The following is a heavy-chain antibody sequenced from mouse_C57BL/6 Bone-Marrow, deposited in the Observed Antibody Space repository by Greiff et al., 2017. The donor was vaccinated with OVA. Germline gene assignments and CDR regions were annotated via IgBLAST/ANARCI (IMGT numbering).Heavy chain of an antibody. CDR2: IDPETGGT. V-gene: IGHV1-15*01. J-gene: IGHJ4*01. Sequence: QVQLKESGAELVRPGASVTLSCKASGYTFTDYEMHWVKQTPVHGLEWIGAIDPETGGTAYNQKFKGKAILTADKSSRTAYLELRSLTSEDSAVYYGTRRGAQATGAMDYWGQGTSVTVSS. CDR1: GYTFTDYE. CDR3: TRRGAQATGAMDY. D-gene: IGHD3-2*02.